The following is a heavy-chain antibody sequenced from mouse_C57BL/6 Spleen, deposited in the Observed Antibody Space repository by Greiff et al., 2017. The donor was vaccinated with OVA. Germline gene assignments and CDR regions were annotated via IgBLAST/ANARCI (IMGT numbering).Heavy chain of an antibody. CDR3: TRSLYGNYGDY. CDR2: IDPETGGT. V-gene: IGHV1-15*01. Sequence: VQLVESGAELVRPGASVTLSCKASGYTFTDYEMHWVKQTPVHGLEWIGAIDPETGGTAYNQKFKGKAILTADKSSSTAYMELRSLTSEDSAVYYCTRSLYGNYGDYWGQGTTLTVSS. D-gene: IGHD2-1*01. J-gene: IGHJ2*01. CDR1: GYTFTDYE.